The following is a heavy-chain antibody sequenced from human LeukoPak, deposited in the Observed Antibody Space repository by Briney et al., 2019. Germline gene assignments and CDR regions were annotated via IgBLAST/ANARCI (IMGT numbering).Heavy chain of an antibody. J-gene: IGHJ4*02. D-gene: IGHD2-8*01. CDR1: GGSFSGYY. Sequence: PSETLSLTCAVYGGSFSGYYWSWIRQPPGKGLELIGEINHSGSTNYNPSLKSRVTISVDTSKNQFSLKLSSVTAADTAVYYCARGWYYFDYWGQGTLVTVS. V-gene: IGHV4-34*01. CDR2: INHSGST. CDR3: ARGWYYFDY.